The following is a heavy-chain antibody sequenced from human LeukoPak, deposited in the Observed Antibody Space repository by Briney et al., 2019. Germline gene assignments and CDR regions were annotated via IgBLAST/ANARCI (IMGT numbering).Heavy chain of an antibody. CDR2: ISAYNGNT. V-gene: IGHV1-18*01. CDR3: ARVQNDFWSGYNTVIDY. Sequence: ASVRVSCKASGYTFTSYGISWVRQAPGQGLEWMGWISAYNGNTNYAQKLQGRVTMTTDTSTSTAYMELRSLRSDDTAVYYCARVQNDFWSGYNTVIDYWGQGTLVTVSS. D-gene: IGHD3-3*01. CDR1: GYTFTSYG. J-gene: IGHJ4*02.